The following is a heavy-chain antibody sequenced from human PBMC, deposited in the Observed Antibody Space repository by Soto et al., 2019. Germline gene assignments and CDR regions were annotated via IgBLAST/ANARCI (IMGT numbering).Heavy chain of an antibody. D-gene: IGHD1-26*01. CDR3: ARGDDFDY. V-gene: IGHV1-3*01. Sequence: QVQLVQSGAEVKKPGASVKVSCKASGYTFTSYAMHWVRQAPGQRLEWMGWINAGNGNTKYSQTFQGRVTITRDTSASTDYMELSSLRSEATAVYYCARGDDFDYWGQGTLVTVSS. CDR1: GYTFTSYA. CDR2: INAGNGNT. J-gene: IGHJ4*02.